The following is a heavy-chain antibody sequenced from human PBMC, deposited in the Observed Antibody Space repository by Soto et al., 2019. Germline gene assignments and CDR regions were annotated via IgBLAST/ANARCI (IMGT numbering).Heavy chain of an antibody. D-gene: IGHD6-13*01. Sequence: ASVKVSCKASGYTFTSYDINWVRQATGQGLEWMGWMNPNSGNTGYAQKFQGRVTMTRNTSISTAYMELSSLRSEDTAVYYCARFIAAAGLFYFDYWGQGTLVTVSS. J-gene: IGHJ4*02. CDR1: GYTFTSYD. CDR2: MNPNSGNT. V-gene: IGHV1-8*01. CDR3: ARFIAAAGLFYFDY.